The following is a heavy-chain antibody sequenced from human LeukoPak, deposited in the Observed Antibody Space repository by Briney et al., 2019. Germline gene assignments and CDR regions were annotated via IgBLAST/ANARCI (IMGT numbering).Heavy chain of an antibody. CDR2: ISAYNGNT. J-gene: IGHJ3*02. CDR1: GYTFTSYG. CDR3: ARAKSYYDILTGYNDAFDI. D-gene: IGHD3-9*01. V-gene: IGHV1-18*01. Sequence: ASVKVSCKASGYTFTSYGISWVRQAPGQGLEWMGWISAYNGNTNYAQKLQGRVTMTTDTSTSTAYMELRSLRSEDTAVYYCARAKSYYDILTGYNDAFDIWGQGTMVTVSS.